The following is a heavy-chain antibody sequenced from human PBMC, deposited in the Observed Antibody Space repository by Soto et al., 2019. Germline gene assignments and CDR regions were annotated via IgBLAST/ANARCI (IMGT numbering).Heavy chain of an antibody. CDR1: GYTFTSYA. Sequence: GASVKVSCKASGYTFTSYAMNWVRQAPGQGLEWMGWINTNTGNPTYAQGFTGRFVFSLDTSVSTAYLQICSLKAEDTAVYYCARDHDFWSGYYQYNWFDPWGQGTLVTVSS. D-gene: IGHD3-3*01. CDR3: ARDHDFWSGYYQYNWFDP. V-gene: IGHV7-4-1*01. J-gene: IGHJ5*02. CDR2: INTNTGNP.